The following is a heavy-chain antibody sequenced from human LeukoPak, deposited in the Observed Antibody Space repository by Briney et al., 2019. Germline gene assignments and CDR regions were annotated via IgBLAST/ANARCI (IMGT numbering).Heavy chain of an antibody. CDR1: GFTFSSNY. D-gene: IGHD3-10*01. Sequence: GGSLRLSCAVSGFTFSSNYMSWVRQAPGKGLEWVSVIYTDGSAYYPDSVKGRFTISRDNAKNSLYLQMNSLRAEDTAVYYCARDPSGSGAFDIWGQGTMVTVSS. J-gene: IGHJ3*02. CDR3: ARDPSGSGAFDI. CDR2: IYTDGSA. V-gene: IGHV3-53*01.